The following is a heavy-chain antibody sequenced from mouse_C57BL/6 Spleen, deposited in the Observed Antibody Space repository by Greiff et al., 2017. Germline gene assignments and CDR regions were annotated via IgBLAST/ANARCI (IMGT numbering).Heavy chain of an antibody. J-gene: IGHJ3*01. Sequence: DVQLQESGPGLVQPWASVPISCTASGYSFTGYYVNWVRQSPEKSLEWLGEISPSTGGATYNQKFKAKETLNVEKYYSTAYMQLKSRTLEDSEVYYCERADGDFAYWGQGTLVTVSA. CDR2: ISPSTGGA. D-gene: IGHD2-13*01. CDR3: ERADGDFAY. V-gene: IGHV1-42*01. CDR1: GYSFTGYY.